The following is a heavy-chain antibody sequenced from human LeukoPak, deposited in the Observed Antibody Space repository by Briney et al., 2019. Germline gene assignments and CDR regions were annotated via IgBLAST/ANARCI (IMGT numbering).Heavy chain of an antibody. CDR3: ARRGGSPLGAFDI. D-gene: IGHD1-26*01. CDR1: GGSISSYY. Sequence: KSSETLSLTCTVSGGSISSYYWSWIRQPPGKGLEFIGYVYYSESPNYNPSLRSRVTISVDTSKNQFSLRLTSVTAADTAVYYCARRGGSPLGAFDIWGQGTMVTVSS. V-gene: IGHV4-59*01. J-gene: IGHJ3*02. CDR2: VYYSESP.